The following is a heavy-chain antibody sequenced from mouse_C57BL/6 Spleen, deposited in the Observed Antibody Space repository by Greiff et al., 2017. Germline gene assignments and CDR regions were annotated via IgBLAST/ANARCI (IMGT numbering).Heavy chain of an antibody. CDR3: TRAWLYYGSSYSAY. Sequence: EVKLQESGEGLVKPGGSLKLSCAASGFTFSSYAMSWVRQTPEKRLEWVAYISSGGDYIYYADTVKGRFTISRDNARNTLYLQMISLKSEDTAMYYCTRAWLYYGSSYSAYWGQGTLVTVSA. V-gene: IGHV5-9-1*02. CDR2: ISSGGDYI. CDR1: GFTFSSYA. D-gene: IGHD1-1*01. J-gene: IGHJ3*01.